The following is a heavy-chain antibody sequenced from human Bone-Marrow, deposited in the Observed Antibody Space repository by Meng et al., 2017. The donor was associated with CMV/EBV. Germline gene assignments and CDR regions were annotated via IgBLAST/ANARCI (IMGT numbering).Heavy chain of an antibody. V-gene: IGHV4-34*01. CDR2: INHSGST. CDR3: ARGGRSGYSGFDY. CDR1: GGSFSGYY. J-gene: IGHJ4*02. D-gene: IGHD3-3*01. Sequence: SETLSLTCAVYGGSFSGYYWSWIRQPPGKGLEWIGEINHSGSTNYNPSLKSRVTISVDTSKNQFSLKLSSVTAADTAVYYCARGGRSGYSGFDYWGQGTLVTVSS.